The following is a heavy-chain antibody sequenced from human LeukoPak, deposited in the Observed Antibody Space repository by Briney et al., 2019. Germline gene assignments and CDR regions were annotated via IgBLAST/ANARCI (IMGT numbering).Heavy chain of an antibody. CDR2: FDPEDGEK. D-gene: IGHD2-2*01. V-gene: IGHV1-24*01. J-gene: IGHJ4*02. Sequence: ASVKVSCKVSGYTFTELSMNWVRQTPGKGLEWMGGFDPEDGEKMYAQKFQGRVTMTTDTSTSTAYMELRSLRSDDTAVYYCARDQDCSSTSCYPMDFVDYWGQGTLVTVSS. CDR1: GYTFTELS. CDR3: ARDQDCSSTSCYPMDFVDY.